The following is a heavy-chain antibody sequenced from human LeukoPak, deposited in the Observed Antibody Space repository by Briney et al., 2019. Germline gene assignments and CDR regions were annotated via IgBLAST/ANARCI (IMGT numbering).Heavy chain of an antibody. CDR3: VRDYYDSSGYYFVA. CDR1: GFTVSSNY. J-gene: IGHJ4*02. CDR2: IYSGGST. D-gene: IGHD3-22*01. Sequence: PGGSLRLSCAASGFTVSSNYMSWVRQAPGKGLEWVSVIYSGGSTYYADSVKGRFTISRDNSKNTLYLQMNSLRAEDTAVYYCVRDYYDSSGYYFVAWGQGTLVTVSS. V-gene: IGHV3-66*02.